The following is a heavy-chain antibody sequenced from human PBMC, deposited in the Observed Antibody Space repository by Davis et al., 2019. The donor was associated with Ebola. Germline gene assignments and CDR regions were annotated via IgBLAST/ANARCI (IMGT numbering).Heavy chain of an antibody. CDR1: GGSISPYY. D-gene: IGHD3-3*01. J-gene: IGHJ4*02. CDR2: VYYSGST. Sequence: MPSETLSLTCTVSGGSISPYYWNWIRQPPGKGLEWIGYVYYSGSTNYNPSLKSRVTISVDTSKNQFSLKLSSVTAADTAVYYCARSAFGVVTPLDYWGQGTLDTVSA. CDR3: ARSAFGVVTPLDY. V-gene: IGHV4-59*08.